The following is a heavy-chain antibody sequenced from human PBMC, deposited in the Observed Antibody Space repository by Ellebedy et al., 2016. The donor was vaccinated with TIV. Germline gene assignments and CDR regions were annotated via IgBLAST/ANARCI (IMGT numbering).Heavy chain of an antibody. J-gene: IGHJ5*02. D-gene: IGHD2-15*01. CDR2: INRSGST. Sequence: SETLSLXXAVYGGSFSAYYGNWIRQPPGKGLEWIGEINRSGSTNYNPSLKSRVTMSVDTSKDQFSLKLSSVTAADTAVYYCARDHSYANWFDPWGQGTLVTVSS. CDR1: GGSFSAYY. V-gene: IGHV4-34*01. CDR3: ARDHSYANWFDP.